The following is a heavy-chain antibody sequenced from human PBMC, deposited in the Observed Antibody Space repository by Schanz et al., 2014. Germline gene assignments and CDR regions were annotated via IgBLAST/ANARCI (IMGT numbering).Heavy chain of an antibody. CDR1: GFSFSTYW. CDR3: ARDRWDWNNAFDI. Sequence: EVQLVESEGGLVQPGGSLRLSCEGSGFSFSTYWMSWVRQAPGKGLEWVANIKQDGSEKNYVDSVKGRFTISRDNSKNTLYLQMNSLRAEDTAVYYCARDRWDWNNAFDIWGQGTMVTVSS. V-gene: IGHV3-7*03. J-gene: IGHJ3*02. D-gene: IGHD1-1*01. CDR2: IKQDGSEK.